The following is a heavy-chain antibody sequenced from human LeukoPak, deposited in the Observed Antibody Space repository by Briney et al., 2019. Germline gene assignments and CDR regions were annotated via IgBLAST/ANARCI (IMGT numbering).Heavy chain of an antibody. J-gene: IGHJ4*02. D-gene: IGHD4-23*01. CDR3: ARTVEGYYFDY. Sequence: SETLSLTCTVSAGSISRYSWSWIRQPPGKGLEWIGYIYTSGSTNYNPSLKSRVTISVDTSKNQFSLKLSSVTAADTAVYYCARTVEGYYFDYWGQGTLVTVSS. V-gene: IGHV4-4*09. CDR1: AGSISRYS. CDR2: IYTSGST.